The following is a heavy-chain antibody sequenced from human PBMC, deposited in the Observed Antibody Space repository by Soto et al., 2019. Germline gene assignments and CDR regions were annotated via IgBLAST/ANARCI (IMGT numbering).Heavy chain of an antibody. CDR3: AKDRLAGNFDY. CDR2: ISATGGST. CDR1: GFTFNNYA. Sequence: GGSLRLSCAASGFTFNNYAMNWVRQAPGKGLEWVATISATGGSTYYADSVKGRLTISRDNSKNTLYLQMNGLRVEDTAVYYCAKDRLAGNFDYWGQGTQVTVSS. V-gene: IGHV3-23*01. J-gene: IGHJ4*02.